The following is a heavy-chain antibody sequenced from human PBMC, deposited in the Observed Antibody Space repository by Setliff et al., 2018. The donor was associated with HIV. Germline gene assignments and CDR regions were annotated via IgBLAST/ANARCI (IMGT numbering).Heavy chain of an antibody. V-gene: IGHV4-59*08. CDR1: GGSISNYY. CDR2: GYYSGIT. CDR3: ARSSRGSLRDLDY. Sequence: PSETLSLTCTVSGGSISNYYWSWIRQPPGKGLEWIGCGYYSGITHYDPSLKSRVSISVDASKTQFSLRLNSVTVADTAVYFCARSSRGSLRDLDYWGPGTLVTVSS. J-gene: IGHJ4*02. D-gene: IGHD2-21*02.